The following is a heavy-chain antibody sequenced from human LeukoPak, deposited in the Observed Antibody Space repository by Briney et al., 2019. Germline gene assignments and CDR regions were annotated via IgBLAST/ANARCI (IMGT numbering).Heavy chain of an antibody. Sequence: ASMKVSCKTSGFTFTGHYMHWLRQAPGQGLEWMGWINANTGVTHYAVKFQGRVTITRDTSISTVYMDLSSLQSDDTAVYYCARDHNWGPDYWGQGTLVLVSS. CDR3: ARDHNWGPDY. CDR1: GFTFTGHY. CDR2: INANTGVT. V-gene: IGHV1-2*02. D-gene: IGHD7-27*01. J-gene: IGHJ4*02.